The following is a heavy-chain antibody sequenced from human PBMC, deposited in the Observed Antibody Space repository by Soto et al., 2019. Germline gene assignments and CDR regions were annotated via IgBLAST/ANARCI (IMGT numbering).Heavy chain of an antibody. V-gene: IGHV2-5*01. Sequence: QITLKESGPTLVNPTQTLTLTCTFSGFSLSTSGVGVGWIRQPPGKALEWLALIYWNDDKRYSPSLKSRLTITKDTSKNQVVLTMTNMDPVDTATYYCAHSLVSGIVVVPAAIPWFDPWGQGTLVTVSS. CDR2: IYWNDDK. D-gene: IGHD2-2*01. J-gene: IGHJ5*02. CDR3: AHSLVSGIVVVPAAIPWFDP. CDR1: GFSLSTSGVG.